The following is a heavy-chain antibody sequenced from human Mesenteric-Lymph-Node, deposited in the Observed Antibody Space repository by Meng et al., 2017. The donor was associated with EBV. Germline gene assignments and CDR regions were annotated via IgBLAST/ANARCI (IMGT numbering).Heavy chain of an antibody. Sequence: QGQLQESGPGLVKPSETLSLPCAVSGVSISSSNWWSWVRQSPGKGLQWIGDIYHSGTTNYNPSLKSRLTISVDKSNNHFSLKLTSVTAADTAVYYCARARGYCSGGACSFWFDPWGQGTLVTVSS. CDR1: GVSISSSNW. V-gene: IGHV4-4*02. CDR2: IYHSGTT. J-gene: IGHJ5*02. CDR3: ARARGYCSGGACSFWFDP. D-gene: IGHD2-15*01.